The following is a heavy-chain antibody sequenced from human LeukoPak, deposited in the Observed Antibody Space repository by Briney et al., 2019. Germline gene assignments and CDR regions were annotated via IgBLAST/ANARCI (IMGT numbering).Heavy chain of an antibody. CDR2: ISGSGGST. CDR3: AKETSRYTDPPLGWYYAMDV. Sequence: GGSLRLSCAASGFTFSSYAMSWVRQAPGKGLEWVSAISGSGGSTYYADSVKGRFTISRDNSKNTLYLQMNSLRAEDTAGYYCAKETSRYTDPPLGWYYAMDVWGQGTTVTVSS. J-gene: IGHJ6*02. V-gene: IGHV3-23*01. CDR1: GFTFSSYA. D-gene: IGHD2-2*02.